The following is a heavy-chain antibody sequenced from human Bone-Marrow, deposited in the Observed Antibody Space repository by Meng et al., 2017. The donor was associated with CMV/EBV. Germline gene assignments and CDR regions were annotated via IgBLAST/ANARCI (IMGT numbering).Heavy chain of an antibody. CDR3: ARVMGPCSSSTSCYTISLGYYGMDV. CDR2: ISYHGTNK. V-gene: IGHV3-30-3*01. D-gene: IGHD2-2*02. J-gene: IGHJ6*02. CDR1: GFSFNYYA. Sequence: GESLKISCAASGFSFNYYAMNWVRQAPGKGLERVAVISYHGTNKYYADSVRGRFTVSRDNSRNTLYLQMNSLRAEDTAVYYCARVMGPCSSSTSCYTISLGYYGMDVWGQGTTVTVSS.